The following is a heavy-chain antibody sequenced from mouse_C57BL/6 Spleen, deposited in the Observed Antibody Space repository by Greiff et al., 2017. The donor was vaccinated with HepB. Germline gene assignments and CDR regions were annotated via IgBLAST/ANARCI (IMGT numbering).Heavy chain of an antibody. CDR2: IYPRSGNT. CDR3: TRNDYYAYYCDD. Sequence: VQLQQSGAELARPGASVKLSCKASGYTFTSYGIRWVKQRTGQGLEWIGEIYPRSGNTYYNEKFKGKATLTADKSSSTAYMVLRSLTSEDSAVYVCTRNDYYAYYCDDWGQGTTLTVAS. J-gene: IGHJ2*01. V-gene: IGHV1-81*01. D-gene: IGHD1-1*01. CDR1: GYTFTSYG.